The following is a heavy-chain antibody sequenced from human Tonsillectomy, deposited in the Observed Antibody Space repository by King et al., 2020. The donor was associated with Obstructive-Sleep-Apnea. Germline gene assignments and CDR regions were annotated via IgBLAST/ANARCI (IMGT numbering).Heavy chain of an antibody. CDR2: ISSSSSTI. V-gene: IGHV3-48*04. CDR3: ARHMGDSSGYYQNLFDY. J-gene: IGHJ4*02. Sequence: DVQLVESGGGLVQPGGSLRLSCAASGFTFSSYSMNWVRQAPGKGLEWVSYISSSSSTIYYADSVKGRFTISRDNAKNSLYLQMNSLRAEDTAVYYCARHMGDSSGYYQNLFDYWGQGTLVTVSS. CDR1: GFTFSSYS. D-gene: IGHD3-22*01.